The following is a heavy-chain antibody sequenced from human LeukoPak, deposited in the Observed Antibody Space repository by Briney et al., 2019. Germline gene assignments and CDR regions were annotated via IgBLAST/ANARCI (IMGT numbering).Heavy chain of an antibody. J-gene: IGHJ4*02. Sequence: GGSLRLSCAASGFTFSSYAMSWVRQAPGKGLGWVSAISGSGGSTYYADSVKGRFTISRDNSKNTLYLQMNSLRAEDTAVYYCAKGGRYSYGYSDYWGQGTLVTVSS. CDR2: ISGSGGST. CDR3: AKGGRYSYGYSDY. D-gene: IGHD5-18*01. CDR1: GFTFSSYA. V-gene: IGHV3-23*01.